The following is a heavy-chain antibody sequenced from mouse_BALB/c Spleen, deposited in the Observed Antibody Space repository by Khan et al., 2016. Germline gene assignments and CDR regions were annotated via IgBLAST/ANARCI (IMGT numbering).Heavy chain of an antibody. D-gene: IGHD1-1*01. CDR2: KSYSGST. J-gene: IGHJ4*01. V-gene: IGHV3-8*02. CDR1: GDSITSGY. Sequence: EVQLQESGPSLVKPSQTLSLTCSVTGDSITSGYWNWIRKFPGNKLEYMGDKSYSGSTYYNPSLKSRISTTRDTSKNKYYLQVNSVTTEDTATYYCARYDGSSYVRAMDYWGQGTSVTVSS. CDR3: ARYDGSSYVRAMDY.